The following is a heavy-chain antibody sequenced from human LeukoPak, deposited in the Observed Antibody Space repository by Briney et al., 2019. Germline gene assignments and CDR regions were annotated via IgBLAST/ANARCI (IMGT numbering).Heavy chain of an antibody. CDR3: ASAPRQASIGGLDY. Sequence: SETLSLTCTVSGGSISSSTYYWGWIRHPPGKGLEWIVAISYTGTTYYNPSLRSRVSISVDTSKNHFSLSLRSVTAADTALYYCASAPRQASIGGLDYWGQGTLVTVSS. D-gene: IGHD3-16*01. J-gene: IGHJ4*02. V-gene: IGHV4-39*02. CDR1: GGSISSSTYY. CDR2: ISYTGTT.